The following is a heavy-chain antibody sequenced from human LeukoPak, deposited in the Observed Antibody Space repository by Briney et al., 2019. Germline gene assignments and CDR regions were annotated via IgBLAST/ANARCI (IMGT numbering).Heavy chain of an antibody. Sequence: GRSLRLSCAASGFTFSSYGMHWVRQAPGEGLEWVAVISYDGSNKYYADSVKGRFTISRDNSKNTLYLQMNSLRAEDTAVYYCAKEGVRTSLDYWGQGTLVTVSS. CDR3: AKEGVRTSLDY. V-gene: IGHV3-30*18. CDR2: ISYDGSNK. J-gene: IGHJ4*02. CDR1: GFTFSSYG. D-gene: IGHD2-2*01.